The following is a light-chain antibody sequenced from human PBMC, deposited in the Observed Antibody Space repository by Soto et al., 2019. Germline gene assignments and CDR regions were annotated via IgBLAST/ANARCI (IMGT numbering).Light chain of an antibody. V-gene: IGKV3-11*01. Sequence: EIVLTQSPDTLSLSPGEGATLSCRASHGVSDSLVWYRQRPGQSPRLLIHDASNRATGISARFSGSGSGTDFTLTIGSLEPEESALYYCQQRASWPYTSGQGTKVEIK. CDR1: HGVSDS. CDR3: QQRASWPYT. J-gene: IGKJ2*01. CDR2: DAS.